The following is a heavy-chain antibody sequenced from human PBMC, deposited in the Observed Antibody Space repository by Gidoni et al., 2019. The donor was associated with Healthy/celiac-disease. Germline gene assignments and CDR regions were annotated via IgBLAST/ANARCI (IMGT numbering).Heavy chain of an antibody. CDR2: ISSSSSYT. Sequence: QVQLVESGGGLVKPGGSLRLSCAAPGFTFSDYYMSWIRQAPGKGLEWVSYISSSSSYTNYADSVKGRFTISRDNAKNSLYLQMNSLRAEDTAVYYCARDLVYCGGDCYSWDYWGQGTLVTVSS. CDR3: ARDLVYCGGDCYSWDY. CDR1: GFTFSDYY. J-gene: IGHJ4*02. V-gene: IGHV3-11*05. D-gene: IGHD2-21*02.